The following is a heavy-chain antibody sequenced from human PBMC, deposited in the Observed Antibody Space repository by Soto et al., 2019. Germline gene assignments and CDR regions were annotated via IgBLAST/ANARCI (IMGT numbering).Heavy chain of an antibody. Sequence: GESLKISCKGSGYSFTSYWIGWVRQMPGKGLEWMGIIYPGDSDTRYSPSFQGQVTISADKSISTAYLQWSSLKASGTAMYYCARSRDFWSGYYIYYYYGMDVWGQGTXVTVSS. CDR1: GYSFTSYW. CDR2: IYPGDSDT. D-gene: IGHD3-3*01. V-gene: IGHV5-51*01. CDR3: ARSRDFWSGYYIYYYYGMDV. J-gene: IGHJ6*02.